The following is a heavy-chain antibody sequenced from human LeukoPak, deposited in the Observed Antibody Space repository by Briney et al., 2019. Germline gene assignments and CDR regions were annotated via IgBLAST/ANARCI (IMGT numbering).Heavy chain of an antibody. J-gene: IGHJ4*02. D-gene: IGHD1/OR15-1a*01. CDR2: ISSSSSYI. Sequence: GGSLRLSCAASGFTFSSYSMNWVRQAPGKGLEWVSSISSSSSYIYYADSVKGRFTISRDNAKNSLYLQMNSLRAGDTAVYYCARAKQDQYFDYWGQGTLVTVSS. V-gene: IGHV3-21*01. CDR1: GFTFSSYS. CDR3: ARAKQDQYFDY.